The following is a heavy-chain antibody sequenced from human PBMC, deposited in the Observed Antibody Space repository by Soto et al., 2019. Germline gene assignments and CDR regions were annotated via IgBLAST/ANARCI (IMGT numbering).Heavy chain of an antibody. CDR2: INPNSGGT. V-gene: IGHV1-2*04. CDR1: GYTFTGYY. D-gene: IGHD3-10*01. Sequence: GASVKVSCKASGYTFTGYYMHWVRQAPGQGLEWMGWINPNSGGTNYAQKFQGWVTMTRDTSISTAYMELSRLRSDDTAVYYCARERDPVYYGSDPPGAGDAFDIWGQGTMVTVSS. J-gene: IGHJ3*02. CDR3: ARERDPVYYGSDPPGAGDAFDI.